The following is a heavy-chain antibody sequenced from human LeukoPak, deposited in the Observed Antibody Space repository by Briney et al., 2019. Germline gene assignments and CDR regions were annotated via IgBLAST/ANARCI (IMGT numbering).Heavy chain of an antibody. CDR3: ARHLDSGYDFSYMDV. CDR2: IYTSGST. CDR1: GGSISSYY. V-gene: IGHV4-4*09. Sequence: PSETLSLTCTGYGGSISSYYWSWIRQPPGKGLEWIGYIYTSGSTNYNPSLKSRVTISGDTSKNQFSLKLSSVTAADTAVYYCARHLDSGYDFSYMDVWGKGTTVTVSS. J-gene: IGHJ6*03. D-gene: IGHD5-12*01.